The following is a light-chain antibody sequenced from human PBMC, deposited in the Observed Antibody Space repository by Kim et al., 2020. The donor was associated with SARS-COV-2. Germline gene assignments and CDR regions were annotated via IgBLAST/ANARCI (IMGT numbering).Light chain of an antibody. CDR1: NSNFGDDY. CDR2: DNT. Sequence: GQTVTISCSGDNSNFGDDYICWFQQLPGRAPKLLIYDNTKRPSGVPGRFSASVSGTSATLAISGLQTGDEADYYCGRWDTSPGVGVFGGGTQLTVL. J-gene: IGLJ2*01. CDR3: GRWDTSPGVGV. V-gene: IGLV1-51*01.